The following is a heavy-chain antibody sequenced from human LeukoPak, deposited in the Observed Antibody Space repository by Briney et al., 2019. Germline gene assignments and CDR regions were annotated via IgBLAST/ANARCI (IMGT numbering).Heavy chain of an antibody. CDR2: IIPIFGTA. Sequence: SVKVSCKASGGTFSSYAISWVRQAPGQGLEWLGRIIPIFGTANYAQKFQGRVTITTDESTSTAYMELSSLRSEDTAVYYCARDRGGYYDSSGYYYLSSWGQGTLVTVSS. V-gene: IGHV1-69*05. J-gene: IGHJ4*02. D-gene: IGHD3-22*01. CDR1: GGTFSSYA. CDR3: ARDRGGYYDSSGYYYLSS.